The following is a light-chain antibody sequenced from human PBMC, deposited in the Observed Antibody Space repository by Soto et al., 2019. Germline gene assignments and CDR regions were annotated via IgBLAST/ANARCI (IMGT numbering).Light chain of an antibody. CDR2: GNN. J-gene: IGLJ3*02. CDR3: QSYDTSLSGSGV. Sequence: QSALTQPRSVSGSPGQSVTISCTGTRGDVGGYDFVSWYQQLPGKAPKLLIYGNNNRPSGVPARFSGSKSGTSASLAITGLQAEDEADYYCQSYDTSLSGSGVFGGGTKLTVL. V-gene: IGLV2-11*01. CDR1: RGDVGGYDF.